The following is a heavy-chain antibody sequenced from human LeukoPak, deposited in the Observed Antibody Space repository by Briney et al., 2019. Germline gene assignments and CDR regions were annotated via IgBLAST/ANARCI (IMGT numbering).Heavy chain of an antibody. D-gene: IGHD3-22*01. Sequence: GGSLRLSCAASGFTFSSYWMHWVRQAPGKGLVWVSRINSDGSSTSYADSVKGRFTISRDNSKNTLYLQMNSLRAEDTAVYYCARDSGDSSGYYQLGFDYWGQGTLVTVSS. CDR2: INSDGSST. V-gene: IGHV3-74*01. J-gene: IGHJ4*02. CDR3: ARDSGDSSGYYQLGFDY. CDR1: GFTFSSYW.